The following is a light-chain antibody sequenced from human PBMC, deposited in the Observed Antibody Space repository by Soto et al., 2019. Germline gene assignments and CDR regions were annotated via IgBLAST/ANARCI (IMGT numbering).Light chain of an antibody. J-gene: IGLJ1*01. V-gene: IGLV1-40*01. CDR1: SSNLGAGYD. Sequence: QSVLTQPRSVSGAPGQRVTISCTGSSSNLGAGYDVHWYQLLPGTAPKLLIYGNRNRPSGGPDRFSGSKSGTSASLAITRLQAEDEADYYCQSYDNSLGVCYVFGTGTKVTVL. CDR2: GNR. CDR3: QSYDNSLGVCYV.